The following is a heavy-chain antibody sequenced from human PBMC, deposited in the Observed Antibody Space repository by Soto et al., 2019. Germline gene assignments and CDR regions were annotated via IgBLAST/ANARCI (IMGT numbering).Heavy chain of an antibody. J-gene: IGHJ4*02. CDR3: SREGGNTGTSDD. D-gene: IGHD1-7*01. V-gene: IGHV1-18*01. CDR2: ICPSNDNS. CDR1: GYAFSNYA. Sequence: QVQMVQSGAEVKKPATSVKVSCKASGYAFSNYAVTWVRQAPGEGLEWMGWICPSNDNSYSAQRFQDKVTMSTETYTTTASMELRRLTSDDTAADYCSREGGNTGTSDDWGQGNLFTVST.